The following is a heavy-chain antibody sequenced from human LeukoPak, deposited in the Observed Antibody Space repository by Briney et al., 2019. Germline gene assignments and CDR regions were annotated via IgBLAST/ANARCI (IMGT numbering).Heavy chain of an antibody. J-gene: IGHJ4*02. CDR3: AKGAWEWPDY. Sequence: PGGSLRLSCAASGFTFSSYGMHWVRQAPGKGLEWVAVILYDGSNKYYADSVKGRFTISRDNSKNTLYLQMNSLRAEDTAVYYCAKGAWEWPDYWGQGTLVTVSS. V-gene: IGHV3-30*18. CDR1: GFTFSSYG. CDR2: ILYDGSNK. D-gene: IGHD3-3*01.